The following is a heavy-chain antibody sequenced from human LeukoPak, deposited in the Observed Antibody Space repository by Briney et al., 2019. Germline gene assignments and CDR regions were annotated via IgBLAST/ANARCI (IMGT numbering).Heavy chain of an antibody. D-gene: IGHD1-14*01. CDR3: ARHGTISSESYFDY. J-gene: IGHJ4*02. CDR2: IYTSGST. V-gene: IGHV4-4*07. Sequence: SETLSLTCTVSGGSISNYYWSWIRQPAGKGLEWIGRIYTSGSTNYNPSLKSRVTMSVDTSKNQFSLNLTSEPATDPAVYYCARHGTISSESYFDYWGQGALVTVSS. CDR1: GGSISNYY.